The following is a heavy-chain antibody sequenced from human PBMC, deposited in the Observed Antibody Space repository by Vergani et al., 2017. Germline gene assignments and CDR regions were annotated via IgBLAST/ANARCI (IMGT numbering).Heavy chain of an antibody. CDR3: ARGRSGYDSSGYRY. CDR2: MNPNSGNT. Sequence: QVQLVQSGAEVKKPGASVKVSCKASGYTFSTYDINWVRQATGQGLEWMGWMNPNSGNTGYAQKFQGRVTMTRNTSISTAYMELSSLRSEDTAVYYCARGRSGYDSSGYRYWGQGTLVTVSS. V-gene: IGHV1-8*01. CDR1: GYTFSTYD. J-gene: IGHJ4*02. D-gene: IGHD3-22*01.